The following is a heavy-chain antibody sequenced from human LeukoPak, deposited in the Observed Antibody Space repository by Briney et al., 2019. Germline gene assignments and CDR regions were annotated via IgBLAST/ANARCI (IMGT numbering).Heavy chain of an antibody. Sequence: PGGSLRLSCAASGFTFNSYGMHWVRQAPGKGLEWVAFIRYDGSNKYYADSVKGRFTISRDNSKNTLYLQMNSLRAEDTAVYYCAKVTVVVVAATPSDYWGQGTLVTVSS. J-gene: IGHJ4*02. CDR2: IRYDGSNK. V-gene: IGHV3-30*02. CDR1: GFTFNSYG. D-gene: IGHD2-15*01. CDR3: AKVTVVVVAATPSDY.